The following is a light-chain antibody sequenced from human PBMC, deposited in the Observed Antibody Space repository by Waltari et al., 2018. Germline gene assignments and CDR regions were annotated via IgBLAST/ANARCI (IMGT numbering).Light chain of an antibody. CDR2: RNN. J-gene: IGLJ1*01. Sequence: QSVLTQPPSASGTPGQRVTISCSGSSSTIGSNYVYWYQQLPGTAPKLLIYRNNQRPSGVPDRFSGSKSGTSASLVISGLRSEDEADYYCAAWDDSLSGLYVFGTGTKVTVL. CDR1: SSTIGSNY. V-gene: IGLV1-47*01. CDR3: AAWDDSLSGLYV.